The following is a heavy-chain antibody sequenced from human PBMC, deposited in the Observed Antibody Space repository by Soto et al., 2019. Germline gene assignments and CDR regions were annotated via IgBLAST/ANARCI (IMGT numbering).Heavy chain of an antibody. CDR2: ISSSGATT. D-gene: IGHD3-22*01. J-gene: IGHJ4*02. CDR1: GFTFSTYG. Sequence: GSLRLSCVASGFTFSTYGMNWVRQTPGKGLDWVSSISSSGATTYYADSVKGRFLISRDNSKDSLYLQMYSLRAEDTAIYYCAKGLYDNSGYYMPNWGQGTLVTVSS. V-gene: IGHV3-23*01. CDR3: AKGLYDNSGYYMPN.